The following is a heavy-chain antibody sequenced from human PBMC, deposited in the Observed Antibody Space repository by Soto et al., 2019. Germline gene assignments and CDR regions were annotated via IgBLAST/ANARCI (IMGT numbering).Heavy chain of an antibody. V-gene: IGHV3-30-3*01. CDR3: ARDRSSTYYYYGMDL. D-gene: IGHD6-19*01. CDR1: GFSFSRHG. Sequence: GGSLRLSCAASGFSFSRHGMHWVRQAPGKGLEWVAVISYDGSNQDYADSVKGRFSISRDNSKNSVYLQMNSLRVEHSAVYYCARDRSSTYYYYGMDLWGQGTTVTVSS. J-gene: IGHJ6*02. CDR2: ISYDGSNQ.